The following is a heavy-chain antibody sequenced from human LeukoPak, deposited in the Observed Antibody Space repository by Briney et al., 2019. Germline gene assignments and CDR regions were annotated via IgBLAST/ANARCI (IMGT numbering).Heavy chain of an antibody. J-gene: IGHJ4*02. CDR2: IWYDGSNK. CDR3: ARGVVVPAATDY. D-gene: IGHD2-2*01. Sequence: PGGSLRLSCAASGFTFSSYGMHWVRQAPGKGLEWVAVIWYDGSNKYYADSVKGRFTISRDNSKNTLYLQMNSLRAEDTAVYYCARGVVVPAATDYWGQGTLVTVSS. CDR1: GFTFSSYG. V-gene: IGHV3-33*01.